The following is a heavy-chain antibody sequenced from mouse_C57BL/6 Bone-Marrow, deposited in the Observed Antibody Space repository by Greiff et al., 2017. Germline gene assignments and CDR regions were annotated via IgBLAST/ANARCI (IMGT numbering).Heavy chain of an antibody. Sequence: VQLQQSGPELVKPGASVKISCKASGYSFTDYNMNWVKQCNGKSLEWIGVINPNYGTTSYNQKFKGKATLTVDQSASTAYLPLNSLTSEDSAVYYCASWDYDRGTSPMDYWGQGTSVTVSS. D-gene: IGHD2-4*01. CDR2: INPNYGTT. V-gene: IGHV1-39*01. CDR3: ASWDYDRGTSPMDY. CDR1: GYSFTDYN. J-gene: IGHJ4*01.